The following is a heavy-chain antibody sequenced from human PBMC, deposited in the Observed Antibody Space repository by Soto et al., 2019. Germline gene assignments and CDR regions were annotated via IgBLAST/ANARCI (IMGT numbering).Heavy chain of an antibody. CDR2: ISGSGGST. D-gene: IGHD4-17*01. Sequence: GGSLRLSCAASGFTFSSYAMSWVRQAPGKGLEWVSAISGSGGSTYYADSVKGRFTISRDNSKNTLYLQMNSLRAEDTAVYYCAKDAPPNYGDYDGLSDYWGQGTLVTVSS. CDR1: GFTFSSYA. CDR3: AKDAPPNYGDYDGLSDY. J-gene: IGHJ4*02. V-gene: IGHV3-23*01.